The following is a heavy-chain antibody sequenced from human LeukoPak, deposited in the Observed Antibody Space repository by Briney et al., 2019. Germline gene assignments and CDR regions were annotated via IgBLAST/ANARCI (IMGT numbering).Heavy chain of an antibody. CDR1: GGSFSGYY. CDR3: ARIGAARLDYYYYYMDI. Sequence: SETLPLTCAVYGGSFSGYYWSWIRQPPGKGLEWIGEINHSGSTNYNPSLKSRVTISIDTSKNQFSLKLSSVTAADTAVYYCARIGAARLDYYYYYMDIWGKGTTVTVSS. CDR2: INHSGST. D-gene: IGHD6-6*01. V-gene: IGHV4-34*01. J-gene: IGHJ6*03.